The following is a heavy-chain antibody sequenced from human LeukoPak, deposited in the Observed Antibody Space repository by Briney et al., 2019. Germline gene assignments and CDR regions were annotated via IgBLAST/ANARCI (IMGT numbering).Heavy chain of an antibody. D-gene: IGHD4-23*01. CDR3: ARDRGLRWPFDY. Sequence: SETLSLTCTVSGGSISSGDYYWSWIRQPPGKGLEWIGYIYYSGSTYYNPSLKSRVTISVDTSKNQFSLKLSSVTAADTAVYYCARDRGLRWPFDYWGQGTLVTVSS. CDR1: GGSISSGDYY. V-gene: IGHV4-30-4*01. J-gene: IGHJ4*02. CDR2: IYYSGST.